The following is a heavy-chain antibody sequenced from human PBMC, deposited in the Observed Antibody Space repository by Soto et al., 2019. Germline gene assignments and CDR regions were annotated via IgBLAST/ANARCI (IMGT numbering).Heavy chain of an antibody. CDR2: IYYSGST. CDR1: GGSISSSSYY. CDR3: ARHMKSAVAGTHFLGRFDP. D-gene: IGHD6-19*01. Sequence: SETLSLTCTVSGGSISSSSYYWGWIRQPPGKGLEWIGSIYYSGSTYYNPSLKSRVTISVDTSKNQFSLKLSSVTAADTAVYYCARHMKSAVAGTHFLGRFDPWGQGTLVTVSS. V-gene: IGHV4-39*01. J-gene: IGHJ5*02.